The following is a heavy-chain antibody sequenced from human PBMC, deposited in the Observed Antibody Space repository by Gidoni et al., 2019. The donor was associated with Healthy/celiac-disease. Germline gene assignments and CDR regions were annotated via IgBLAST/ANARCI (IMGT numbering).Heavy chain of an antibody. CDR3: AKGGPYYASGIGPDDY. CDR2: ISGSGVST. Sequence: EVQLLESGGGLVQHGGSLRLSCAASGFTFSSYAMSWVRQAPGKGLELVSAISGSGVSTYYADSVKVRFTISRDNSKNTLYLQMNSLRAEDTAVYYCAKGGPYYASGIGPDDYWGQGTLVTVSS. V-gene: IGHV3-23*01. CDR1: GFTFSSYA. J-gene: IGHJ4*02. D-gene: IGHD3-10*01.